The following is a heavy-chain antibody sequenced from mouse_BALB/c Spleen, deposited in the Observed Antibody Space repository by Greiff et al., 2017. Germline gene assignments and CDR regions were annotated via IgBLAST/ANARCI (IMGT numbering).Heavy chain of an antibody. D-gene: IGHD2-4*01. CDR1: GYTFTSYT. CDR3: ASGDDYDGFAD. CDR2: INPSSGYT. Sequence: QVQLQQSGAELARPGASVKMSCKASGYTFTSYTMHWVKQRPGQGLEWIGYINPSSGYTNYNQKFKDKATLTADKSSSTAYMQLSSLTSEDSAVYYCASGDDYDGFADWGQGALVTVSA. V-gene: IGHV1-4*01. J-gene: IGHJ3*01.